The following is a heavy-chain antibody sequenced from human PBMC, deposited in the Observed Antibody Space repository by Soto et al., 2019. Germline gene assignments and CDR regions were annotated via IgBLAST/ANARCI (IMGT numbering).Heavy chain of an antibody. V-gene: IGHV1-69*02. CDR1: GGTFSSYT. CDR3: ARGGRAIVVAPVGSFQH. Sequence: QVQLVQSGAEVKKPGSSVKVSCKASGGTFSSYTISWVRQAPGQGLEWMGRIIPILGIANYAQKFQGRVTITADKSTSTAYMELSSLRSEDTAVYYCARGGRAIVVAPVGSFQHWGQGTLVTVSS. CDR2: IIPILGIA. J-gene: IGHJ1*01. D-gene: IGHD3-22*01.